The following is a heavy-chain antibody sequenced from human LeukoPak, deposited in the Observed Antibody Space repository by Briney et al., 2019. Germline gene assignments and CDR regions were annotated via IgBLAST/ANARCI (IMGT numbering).Heavy chain of an antibody. CDR2: ISGSGGST. CDR1: GFTFSSYG. CDR3: AKPLYSSGSAHPAYYYYMDV. V-gene: IGHV3-23*01. Sequence: GGTLRLSCAASGFTFSSYGMSWVRQAPGKGLEWVSAISGSGGSTYYADSVKGRFTISRDNSKNTLYLQMNSLRAEDTAVYYCAKPLYSSGSAHPAYYYYMDVWGKGTTVTISS. D-gene: IGHD6-19*01. J-gene: IGHJ6*03.